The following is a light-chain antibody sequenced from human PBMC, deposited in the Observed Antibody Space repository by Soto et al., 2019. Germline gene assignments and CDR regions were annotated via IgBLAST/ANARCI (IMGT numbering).Light chain of an antibody. CDR2: GAS. CDR3: QHPCST. J-gene: IGKJ1*01. Sequence: EIVLTQSPGTLSLSPGDRATLSCRASQSVTTYFVAWYQQRPGQATRLIIHGASSRPTGIPDRFSGSGSRTEFTLTISRQLPEYFEIYYCQHPCSTFGQGTRVQLK. CDR1: QSVTTYF. V-gene: IGKV3-20*01.